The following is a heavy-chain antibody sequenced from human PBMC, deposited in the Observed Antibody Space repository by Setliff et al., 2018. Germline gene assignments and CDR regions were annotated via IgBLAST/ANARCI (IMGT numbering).Heavy chain of an antibody. CDR1: GASISSYY. V-gene: IGHV4-4*08. CDR3: ARGINSVSWTPKY. D-gene: IGHD6-13*01. CDR2: IYTSGTT. J-gene: IGHJ4*02. Sequence: PSETLSLTCSVSGASISSYYWSWIRQPPGKGLEWIGYIYTSGTTKYNPSLKSRVTISIDTSKSQFSLNLSSVTAADTAVYYCARGINSVSWTPKYWGRGTLVTVSS.